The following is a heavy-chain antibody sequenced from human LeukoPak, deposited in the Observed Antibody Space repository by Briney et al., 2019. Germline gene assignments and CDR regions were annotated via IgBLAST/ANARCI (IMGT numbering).Heavy chain of an antibody. CDR1: GGSFSGYY. D-gene: IGHD5-18*01. CDR2: INHSGST. Sequence: SETLSLTCAVYGGSFSGYYWSWIRQPPGKGLEWIGEINHSGSTNYNPSLKSRVTISVDTSKNQFSLKLTSVTAADTAVYYCARTTGGGYTYGYFYYYYMDVWGKGTTVTISS. J-gene: IGHJ6*03. CDR3: ARTTGGGYTYGYFYYYYMDV. V-gene: IGHV4-34*01.